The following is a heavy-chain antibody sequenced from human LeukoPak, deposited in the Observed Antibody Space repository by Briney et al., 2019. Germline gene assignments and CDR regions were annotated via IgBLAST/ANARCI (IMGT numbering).Heavy chain of an antibody. D-gene: IGHD5-24*01. CDR3: ARGRRDGYNKAPYFDY. CDR2: IYYSGST. J-gene: IGHJ4*02. V-gene: IGHV4-59*01. CDR1: GGSISSYY. Sequence: PSETLSLTCTVSGGSISSYYWSWLRQPPGKGLEWIGYIYYSGSTNYNPSLTSRVTISVDTSKNQFSLKLSSVTAADTAVYYCARGRRDGYNKAPYFDYWGQGTLVTVSS.